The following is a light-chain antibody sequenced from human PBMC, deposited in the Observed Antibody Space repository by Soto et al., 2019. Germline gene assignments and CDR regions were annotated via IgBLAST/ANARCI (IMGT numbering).Light chain of an antibody. J-gene: IGKJ4*01. CDR3: QQRTDVVT. Sequence: EIVLTQSPATLSLSPGERATLSCRASQSVSSYLAWYQQKPGQAPRLLIYEASNRATGIQARFSGSGSGTDFTLTTGSLEPEDFAVYYYQQRTDVVTFGGGAKVEIK. CDR2: EAS. V-gene: IGKV3-11*01. CDR1: QSVSSY.